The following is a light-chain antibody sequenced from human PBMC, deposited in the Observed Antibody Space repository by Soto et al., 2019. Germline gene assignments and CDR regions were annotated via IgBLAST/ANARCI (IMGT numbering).Light chain of an antibody. J-gene: IGKJ4*01. Sequence: DIQMTQSPSSLSASVGDRVTITCQASQDISNYLNWYQQKPGKAPKLLIYDASNLETGVPSRFSGSGSGTDFTFTISSLQPEDIATYYCQQYDNPSLGGGPKVDIK. CDR3: QQYDNPS. CDR1: QDISNY. CDR2: DAS. V-gene: IGKV1-33*01.